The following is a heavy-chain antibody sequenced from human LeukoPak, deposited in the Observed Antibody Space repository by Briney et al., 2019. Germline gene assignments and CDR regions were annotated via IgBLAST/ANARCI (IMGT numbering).Heavy chain of an antibody. CDR1: GYSFTSYW. Sequence: GESLKISCKGSGYSFTSYWIGWVRQMPGKGLEWMGIIYPGDSDTRYSPSFQGQVTISADKSISTAYLQWSSLKASDTAMYYCARLKSSGWYGDAFDTWGQGTMVTVSS. V-gene: IGHV5-51*01. CDR3: ARLKSSGWYGDAFDT. D-gene: IGHD6-19*01. J-gene: IGHJ3*02. CDR2: IYPGDSDT.